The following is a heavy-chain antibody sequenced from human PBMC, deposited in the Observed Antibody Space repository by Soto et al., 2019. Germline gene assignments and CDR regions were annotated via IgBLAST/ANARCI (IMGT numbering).Heavy chain of an antibody. V-gene: IGHV4-34*01. Sequence: QVQLLQWGTGALKPSETLSLTCTVHGGSLGGYYWNWIRQSPGKALEWIGEVSHVDSTNYNPSLTGRSTISLDTPKNLFSLTLTSMTAADTAVYYCARAYLTGTTPPYNWFDRWGQGTLVTVS. D-gene: IGHD1-7*01. CDR1: GGSLGGYY. CDR2: VSHVDST. CDR3: ARAYLTGTTPPYNWFDR. J-gene: IGHJ5*02.